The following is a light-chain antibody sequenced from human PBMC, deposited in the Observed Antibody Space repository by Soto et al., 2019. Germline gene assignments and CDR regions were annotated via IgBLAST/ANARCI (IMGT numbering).Light chain of an antibody. V-gene: IGKV1-12*01. Sequence: DIQMTQSPSSVSASVGDRVTITCRASQGIGSWLGWYQQKPGKAPKLLIYAESSLQSGVPSRFSATLSGTEFTLTIRNLQPEAFATYFCQSNHSSPIAIVPGTKVDLK. CDR2: AES. CDR1: QGIGSW. CDR3: QSNHSSPIA. J-gene: IGKJ3*01.